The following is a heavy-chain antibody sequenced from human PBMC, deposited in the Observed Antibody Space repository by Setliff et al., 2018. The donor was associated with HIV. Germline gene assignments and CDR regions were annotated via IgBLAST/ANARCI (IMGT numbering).Heavy chain of an antibody. D-gene: IGHD6-25*01. J-gene: IGHJ4*02. V-gene: IGHV4-38-2*02. Sequence: PSETLSLTCTVSGSSISSNYSWAWIRQAPGKGLEWIGCLDASANTYYIPSLKSRATISIDTSKNQLSLKLRSVAAADTAVYYCARYSPRGYTLTGPYWGQGTLVTVSS. CDR3: ARYSPRGYTLTGPY. CDR2: LDASANT. CDR1: GSSISSNYS.